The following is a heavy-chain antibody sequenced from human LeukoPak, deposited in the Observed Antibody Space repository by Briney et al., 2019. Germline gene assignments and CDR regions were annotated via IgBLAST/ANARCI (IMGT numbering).Heavy chain of an antibody. Sequence: PSGTLSLTCTVSGGSISSSSYYWGWIRQPPGKGLEWIGSIYYSGSTYYNPSLKSRVTISVDTSKNQFSLKLSSVTAADTAVYYCARDRGNPVRKDYYYYMDVWGKGTTVTVSS. J-gene: IGHJ6*03. V-gene: IGHV4-39*07. CDR1: GGSISSSSYY. D-gene: IGHD1-14*01. CDR3: ARDRGNPVRKDYYYYMDV. CDR2: IYYSGST.